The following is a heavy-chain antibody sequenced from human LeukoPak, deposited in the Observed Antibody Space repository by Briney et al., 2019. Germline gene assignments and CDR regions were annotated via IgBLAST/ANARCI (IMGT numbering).Heavy chain of an antibody. D-gene: IGHD6-19*01. CDR1: GYTFTSYA. V-gene: IGHV1-18*01. J-gene: IGHJ4*02. CDR3: ARREQWLVGNEY. CDR2: ISTYNGNT. Sequence: ASVKVSCKASGYTFTSYAISWVRQAPGQGLEWMGWISTYNGNTNYAQKLQGRVTMSTDTSTSTAYMELSSLRSDDTAVYYCARREQWLVGNEYWGQGSLVTVSS.